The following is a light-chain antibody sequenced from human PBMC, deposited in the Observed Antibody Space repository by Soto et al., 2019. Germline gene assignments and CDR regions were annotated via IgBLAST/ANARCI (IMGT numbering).Light chain of an antibody. CDR3: QQYGSSPLT. CDR2: DAS. J-gene: IGKJ4*01. CDR1: QSVRSNY. V-gene: IGKV3-20*01. Sequence: EIVLTQSPDTLSLSPRERATLSCRASQSVRSNYLAWYQQKPGQAPRFLIYDASSRATGIPDRFSGSGSGTDFTLTISRLEPEDFAVYYCQQYGSSPLTFGGGTKVEIK.